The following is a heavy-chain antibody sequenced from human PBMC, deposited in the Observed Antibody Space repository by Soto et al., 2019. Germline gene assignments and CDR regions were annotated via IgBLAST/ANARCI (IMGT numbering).Heavy chain of an antibody. J-gene: IGHJ6*02. CDR2: INPNSGGT. CDR1: GYTFTSYY. CDR3: ARRSHYYGSGSYIHYGMDV. D-gene: IGHD3-10*01. Sequence: ASVKVSCKASGYTFTSYYMHWVRQAPRQGLEWMGWINPNSGGTNYAQKFQGWVTMTRDTSISTAYMELSRLRSDDTAVYYCARRSHYYGSGSYIHYGMDVWGQGTTVTVSS. V-gene: IGHV1-2*04.